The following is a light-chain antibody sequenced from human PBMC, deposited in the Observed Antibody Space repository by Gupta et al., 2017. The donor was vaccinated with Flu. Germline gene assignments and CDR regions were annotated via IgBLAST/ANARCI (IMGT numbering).Light chain of an antibody. CDR2: EVS. CDR1: RSDIGTYNY. J-gene: IGLJ1*01. CDR3: SSFAGSNNHV. V-gene: IGLV2-8*01. Sequence: QSALTQPPSASGSPGQSVTISCTGTRSDIGTYNYVSWYQQHPGNAPKVIIYEVSKRPSGVPDRFSASKSGNTASLIVTGLQAEDEADYYCSSFAGSNNHVFGTGTRVTVL.